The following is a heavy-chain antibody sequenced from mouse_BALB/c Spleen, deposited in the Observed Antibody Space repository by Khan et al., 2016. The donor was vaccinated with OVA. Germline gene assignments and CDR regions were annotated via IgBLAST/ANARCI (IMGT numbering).Heavy chain of an antibody. CDR2: ISSGGDYT. D-gene: IGHD4-1*01. V-gene: IGHV5-6*01. CDR3: TSDLTGSFAY. Sequence: EVELVESGGDLVKPGGSLKLSCAASGFTFSSYSMSWVRQTPDKRLEWVATISSGGDYTYYPDNVKGRFTISRDNAKNTLYLQMSSLKSEDTAMYFCTSDLTGSFAYGGKGTLVTVSA. J-gene: IGHJ3*01. CDR1: GFTFSSYS.